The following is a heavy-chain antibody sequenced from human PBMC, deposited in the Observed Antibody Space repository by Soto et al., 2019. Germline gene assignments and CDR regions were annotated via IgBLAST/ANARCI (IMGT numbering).Heavy chain of an antibody. J-gene: IGHJ4*02. D-gene: IGHD2-21*01. CDR1: GGSVSYNSYY. Sequence: SETLSLTCSVSGGSVSYNSYYWGWIRQPPGKGLERVGGIFYTGTTYYKPSLKDRLSISVDTSKNSFSLNLTSVTAADTAVYFCARLVVVAPVANVWGQGALVTVSS. V-gene: IGHV4-39*01. CDR2: IFYTGTT. CDR3: ARLVVVAPVANV.